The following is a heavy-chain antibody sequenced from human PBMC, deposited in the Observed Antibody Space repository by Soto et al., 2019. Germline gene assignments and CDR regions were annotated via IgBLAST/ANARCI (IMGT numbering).Heavy chain of an antibody. J-gene: IGHJ6*02. CDR3: ARGDGGMDV. V-gene: IGHV6-1*01. Sequence: SQTLSLTGATSGDSVSSNSAAWNWIRQSPSRGLEWLGRTYYRSKWYNDYAVSVKSRITXXXDXXXXXFSLQXXSVXPEDTAVYYCARGDGGMDVWGQGTTVTVSS. CDR2: TYYRSKWYN. CDR1: GDSVSSNSAA.